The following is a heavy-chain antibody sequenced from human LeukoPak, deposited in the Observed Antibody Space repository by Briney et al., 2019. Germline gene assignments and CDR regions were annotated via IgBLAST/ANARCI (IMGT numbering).Heavy chain of an antibody. D-gene: IGHD3-10*02. CDR3: AELGITMIGGV. J-gene: IGHJ6*04. CDR2: IKQDGSEK. CDR1: GFTFSSRDW. Sequence: GSLRLSCVASGFTFSSRDWMTWVRQAPGKGLEWVANIKQDGSEKNYVDSVKGRFTISRDNAKSSVDLQMNSLRVEDTAVYYCAELGITMIGGVWGKGTTVTISS. V-gene: IGHV3-7*01.